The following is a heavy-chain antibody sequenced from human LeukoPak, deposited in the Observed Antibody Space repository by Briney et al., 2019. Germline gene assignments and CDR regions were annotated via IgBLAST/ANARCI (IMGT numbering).Heavy chain of an antibody. CDR1: GFTFTSSA. CDR3: AADPGRYGDYDFDY. CDR2: IVVGSGNT. V-gene: IGHV1-58*01. J-gene: IGHJ4*02. Sequence: GTSVTVSCKASGFTFTSSAVQWVRQARGQRLEWIGWIVVGSGNTNYAQKFQERVTITRDMSTSTAYMELSSLRSEDTAVYYCAADPGRYGDYDFDYWGQGTLVTVSS. D-gene: IGHD4-17*01.